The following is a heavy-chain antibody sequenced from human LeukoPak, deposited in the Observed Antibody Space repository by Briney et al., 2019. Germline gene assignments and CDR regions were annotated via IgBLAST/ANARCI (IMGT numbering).Heavy chain of an antibody. J-gene: IGHJ5*02. Sequence: GGSLRLSCAASGFTFSSYAMNWVRQAPGKGLEWVSLISNSGGSTYYADSVKGRFTISRDNSKNTLYLQMNSLRAEDTAVYYCAKDPSPIAAAGANWFDPWGQGTLVTVSS. CDR3: AKDPSPIAAAGANWFDP. CDR2: ISNSGGST. V-gene: IGHV3-23*01. CDR1: GFTFSSYA. D-gene: IGHD6-13*01.